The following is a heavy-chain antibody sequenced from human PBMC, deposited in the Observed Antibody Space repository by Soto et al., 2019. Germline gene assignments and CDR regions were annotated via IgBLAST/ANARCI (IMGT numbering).Heavy chain of an antibody. J-gene: IGHJ4*02. V-gene: IGHV4-59*01. CDR3: ARGTWDTAKVFSFDY. CDR1: GGSISSYY. Sequence: SETLSLTCTVSGGSISSYYWSWIRQPPGKGLEWIGYIYYSGSTNYNPSLKSRVTISVDTSKNQFSLKLSSVTAADTAVYYCARGTWDTAKVFSFDYWGQGTLVTVSS. D-gene: IGHD5-18*01. CDR2: IYYSGST.